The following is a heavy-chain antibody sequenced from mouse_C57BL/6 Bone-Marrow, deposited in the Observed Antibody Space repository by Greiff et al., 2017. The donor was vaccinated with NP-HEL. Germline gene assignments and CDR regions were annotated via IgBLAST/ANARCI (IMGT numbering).Heavy chain of an antibody. CDR3: AREGGNYLFAY. CDR1: GFTFSSYA. CDR2: ISDGGSYT. V-gene: IGHV5-4*01. D-gene: IGHD2-1*01. Sequence: EVQLQESGGGLVKPGGSLKLSCAASGFTFSSYAMSWVRQTPEKRLEWVATISDGGSYTYYPDNVKGRFTISRDNAKNNLYLQMSHLKSEDTAMYYCAREGGNYLFAYWGQGTLVTVSA. J-gene: IGHJ3*01.